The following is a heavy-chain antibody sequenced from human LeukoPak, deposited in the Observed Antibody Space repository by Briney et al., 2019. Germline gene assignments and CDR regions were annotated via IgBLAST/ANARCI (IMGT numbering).Heavy chain of an antibody. CDR1: GGSISSGGYS. D-gene: IGHD2-15*01. CDR2: IYHSGST. V-gene: IGHV4-30-2*01. CDR3: ARAASDLSYYYYGMDV. J-gene: IGHJ6*02. Sequence: SETLSLTCAVSGGSISSGGYSWSWIRQPPRKGLEWIGYIYHSGSTYYNPSLKSRVTISVDRSKNQFSLKLSSVTAADTAVYYCARAASDLSYYYYGMDVWGQGTTVTVSS.